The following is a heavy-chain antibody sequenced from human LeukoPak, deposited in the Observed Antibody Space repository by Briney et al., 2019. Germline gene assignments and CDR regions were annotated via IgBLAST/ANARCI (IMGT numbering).Heavy chain of an antibody. Sequence: GRSLRLSCAASGFTFSSYGMHWVRQAPGKGLEWVAVIWYDGSNKYYADSVKGRFTISRDNAKNSLYLQMNSLRDEDTAVYYCARGGLQVDYWGQGTLVTVSS. CDR1: GFTFSSYG. CDR3: ARGGLQVDY. V-gene: IGHV3-33*01. D-gene: IGHD3-16*01. CDR2: IWYDGSNK. J-gene: IGHJ4*02.